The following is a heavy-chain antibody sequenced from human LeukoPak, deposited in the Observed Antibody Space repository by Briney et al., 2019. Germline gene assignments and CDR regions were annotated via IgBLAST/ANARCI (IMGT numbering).Heavy chain of an antibody. D-gene: IGHD4-17*01. V-gene: IGHV3-30*18. Sequence: GGSLRLSCAASGFTFSSYGMHWVRQAPGKGPEWVAVISGDGSLKYYPDSVRGRFTISRDNSKNTLYLQMNSLSAADTAVYYCAKVRSPGAYGDYLNYFESWGQGTLVTVSS. CDR2: ISGDGSLK. CDR1: GFTFSSYG. CDR3: AKVRSPGAYGDYLNYFES. J-gene: IGHJ4*02.